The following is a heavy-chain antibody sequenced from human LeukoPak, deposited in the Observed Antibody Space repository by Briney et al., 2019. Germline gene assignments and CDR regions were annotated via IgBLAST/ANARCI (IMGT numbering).Heavy chain of an antibody. CDR3: ATNGATYYESGVGDILTGYPFDY. Sequence: PGGSLRLSCAASGFTFSSYGMHWVRQAPGKGLEWVAVIWYDGSNKYYADSVKGRFTISRDNSKNTLYLQMNSLRAEDTAVYYCATNGATYYESGVGDILTGYPFDYWGQGTLVTVSS. V-gene: IGHV3-33*01. D-gene: IGHD3-9*01. CDR1: GFTFSSYG. J-gene: IGHJ4*02. CDR2: IWYDGSNK.